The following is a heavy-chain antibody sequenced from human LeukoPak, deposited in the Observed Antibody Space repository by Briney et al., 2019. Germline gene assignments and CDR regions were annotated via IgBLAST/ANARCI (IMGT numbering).Heavy chain of an antibody. Sequence: GGSLRLSCAASGFTFSDYYMSWIRQAPGKGLEWVSYISSSGSTIYYADSVKGRFTISRDNAKNSLYLQMNSLRAEDTAVYYCARDRIPLYSGSGWYSYYYMDVWGKGTTVTVSS. J-gene: IGHJ6*03. V-gene: IGHV3-11*04. CDR2: ISSSGSTI. D-gene: IGHD6-19*01. CDR1: GFTFSDYY. CDR3: ARDRIPLYSGSGWYSYYYMDV.